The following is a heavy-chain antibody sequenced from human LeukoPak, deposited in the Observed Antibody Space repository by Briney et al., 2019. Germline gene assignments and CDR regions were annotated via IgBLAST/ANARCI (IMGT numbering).Heavy chain of an antibody. Sequence: SVKVSCKASGCTFSSYSMSWVRQAPGQGLEWMGEIIPIFGTSNYAQKFQGRVTITADESTGTAYMELSSLRSEDRAVYYCARGVGMVERVDAGWFDPWGLGTLVTVS. CDR3: ARGVGMVERVDAGWFDP. J-gene: IGHJ5*02. CDR1: GCTFSSYS. V-gene: IGHV1-69*13. CDR2: IIPIFGTS. D-gene: IGHD5-24*01.